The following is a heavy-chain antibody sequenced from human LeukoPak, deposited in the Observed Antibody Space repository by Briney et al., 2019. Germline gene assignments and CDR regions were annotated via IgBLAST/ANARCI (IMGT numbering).Heavy chain of an antibody. Sequence: GGSLRPSCAASGFTFDDYAMHWVRQAPGKGLEWVSGISWNSGSIGYADSVKGRFTISRDNAKNSLYLQMNSLRAEDTALYYCAKDVGDYSNYGYYYYGMDVWGQGTTVTVSS. D-gene: IGHD4-11*01. CDR2: ISWNSGSI. CDR1: GFTFDDYA. CDR3: AKDVGDYSNYGYYYYGMDV. J-gene: IGHJ6*02. V-gene: IGHV3-9*01.